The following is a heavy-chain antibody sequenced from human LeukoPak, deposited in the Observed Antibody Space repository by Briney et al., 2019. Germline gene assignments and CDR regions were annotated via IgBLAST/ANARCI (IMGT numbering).Heavy chain of an antibody. CDR1: GFTFSRYS. CDR2: ISTSSLYI. Sequence: GGSLRLSCAASGFTFSRYSMSWFRLAPGKGLEWVSSISTSSLYIHYADSLKGRFTISRHNAKNSLYLQMDSLRAEDTALYYCVRGESNVPGASSSFVYWGQGARVTVSS. J-gene: IGHJ4*02. CDR3: VRGESNVPGASSSFVY. V-gene: IGHV3-21*01. D-gene: IGHD6-6*01.